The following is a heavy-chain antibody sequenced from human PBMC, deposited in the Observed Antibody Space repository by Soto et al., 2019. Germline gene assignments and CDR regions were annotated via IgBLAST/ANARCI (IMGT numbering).Heavy chain of an antibody. CDR2: INPSGDSR. CDR3: ARDKSQNYVTPAASSWFHP. Sequence: ASVKVSCKASGFSFSDYFMHWVRQAPGQGLEWMGIINPSGDSRNYAQKFQGRVTITRDTSTSPVYMDLSSLRYEDTAVYYCARDKSQNYVTPAASSWFHPWGQGTPVTVSS. J-gene: IGHJ5*02. D-gene: IGHD2-15*01. V-gene: IGHV1-46*01. CDR1: GFSFSDYF.